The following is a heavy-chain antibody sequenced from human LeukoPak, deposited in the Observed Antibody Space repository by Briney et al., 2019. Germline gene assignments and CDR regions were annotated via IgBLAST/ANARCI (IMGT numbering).Heavy chain of an antibody. Sequence: GGSLRLSCAASGFTFSSYAMSWVRQAPGKGLEWVSAISGSGGSTYYADSVKGRFTISRDNSKNTLYLQMNSLRAEDTAVYYCARAPRAYDSSGYYSWAFDYWGQGTLVTVSS. CDR2: ISGSGGST. D-gene: IGHD3-22*01. J-gene: IGHJ4*02. CDR1: GFTFSSYA. CDR3: ARAPRAYDSSGYYSWAFDY. V-gene: IGHV3-23*01.